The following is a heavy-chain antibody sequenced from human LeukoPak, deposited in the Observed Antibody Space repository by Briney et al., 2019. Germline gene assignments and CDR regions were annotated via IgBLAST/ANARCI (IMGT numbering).Heavy chain of an antibody. CDR2: ISYIGSN. CDR3: ARDLVTVTQGFDI. D-gene: IGHD4-17*01. Sequence: SETLSLTCAVSGDSFSSNYWNWIRQPPGQGMGWIGYISYIGSNNYKRSLKSRVTISIDTSKHQFSLRLSSVTAADTAVYYCARDLVTVTQGFDIWGQGTMVSVSS. CDR1: GDSFSSNY. V-gene: IGHV4-59*01. J-gene: IGHJ3*02.